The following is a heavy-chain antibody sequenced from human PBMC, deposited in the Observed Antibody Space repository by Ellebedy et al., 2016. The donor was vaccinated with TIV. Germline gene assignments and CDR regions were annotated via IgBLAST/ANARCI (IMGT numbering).Heavy chain of an antibody. Sequence: PGGSLRLSCAASGFTFRDSYMSWVRQPPGKGLEWVSFISVSNIYTNYADSVKGRFTISRDNAKNSLYLQMNSLRAEDTTVYYCARGGYDFWNPRYWGQGTLVTVSS. CDR2: ISVSNIYT. V-gene: IGHV3-11*06. D-gene: IGHD3-3*01. CDR3: ARGGYDFWNPRY. CDR1: GFTFRDSY. J-gene: IGHJ4*02.